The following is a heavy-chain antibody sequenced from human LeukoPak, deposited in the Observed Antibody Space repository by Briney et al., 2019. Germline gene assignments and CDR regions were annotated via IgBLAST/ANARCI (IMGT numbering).Heavy chain of an antibody. CDR2: IFTSGNT. D-gene: IGHD2-15*01. CDR3: AREGGNCSGGSCYSGAFDI. CDR1: GGSISSHS. J-gene: IGHJ3*02. V-gene: IGHV4-4*07. Sequence: SETLSLTCTVSGGSISSHSWSWIRQPAGKGLEWIGRIFTSGNTYYNPSLKSRVIMSVDTSKNQFSLKLSSVTAADTAMYYCAREGGNCSGGSCYSGAFDIWGQGTLVTVSS.